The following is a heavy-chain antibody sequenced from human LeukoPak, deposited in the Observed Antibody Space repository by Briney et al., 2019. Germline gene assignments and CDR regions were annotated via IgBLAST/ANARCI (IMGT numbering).Heavy chain of an antibody. CDR3: ARTDDYGDYNPFDY. D-gene: IGHD4-17*01. V-gene: IGHV3-53*01. J-gene: IGHJ4*02. CDR1: GFTVSSNY. CDR2: IYSGGST. Sequence: PGGSLRLSCAASGFTVSSNYMSWVRQAPGKGLEWVSVIYSGGSTYYADSVKGRFTISRDNSKNTLYLQMNSLRAEDTAVYYCARTDDYGDYNPFDYWGQGTLVTVSS.